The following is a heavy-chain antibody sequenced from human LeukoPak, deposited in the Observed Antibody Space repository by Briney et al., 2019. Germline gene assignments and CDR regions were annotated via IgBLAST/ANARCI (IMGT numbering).Heavy chain of an antibody. CDR1: GYTFTSYD. CDR3: ARGPHPSLGIAVY. Sequence: ASVKVSCKASGYTFTSYDINWVRQATGQGLEWMGWMNPNSGNTGYAQKFQGRVTITADKSTSTAYMELSSLRSEDTAVYYCARGPHPSLGIAVYWGQETLVTVSS. J-gene: IGHJ4*02. CDR2: MNPNSGNT. V-gene: IGHV1-8*01. D-gene: IGHD6-19*01.